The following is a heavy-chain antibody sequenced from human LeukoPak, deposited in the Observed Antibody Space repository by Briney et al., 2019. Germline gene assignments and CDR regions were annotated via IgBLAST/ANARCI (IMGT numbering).Heavy chain of an antibody. Sequence: GASVKVSCKASGYTFTSYGISWVRQAPGQGLEWMGWISAYNGNTNYAQKLQGRVTMTTDTSMSTAYMELRSLRSDDTAVYYCATSLPNYYGSGSYYPPPYFDYWGQGTLVTVSS. J-gene: IGHJ4*02. V-gene: IGHV1-18*01. CDR3: ATSLPNYYGSGSYYPPPYFDY. CDR2: ISAYNGNT. D-gene: IGHD3-10*01. CDR1: GYTFTSYG.